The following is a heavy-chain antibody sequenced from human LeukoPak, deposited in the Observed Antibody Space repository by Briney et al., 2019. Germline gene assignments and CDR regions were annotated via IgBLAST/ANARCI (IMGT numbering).Heavy chain of an antibody. CDR2: IYYSGRT. CDR1: GGSISSSSYY. V-gene: IGHV4-39*01. J-gene: IGHJ4*02. D-gene: IGHD5-18*01. Sequence: SETLSLTCTVSGGSISSSSYYWGWIRQPPGKGLEWIGSIYYSGRTYYNPSLKSRVTISVDTSKNQFSLKLSSVTAADTTVYYCARRSIQLWTFDYWGQGTLVTVSS. CDR3: ARRSIQLWTFDY.